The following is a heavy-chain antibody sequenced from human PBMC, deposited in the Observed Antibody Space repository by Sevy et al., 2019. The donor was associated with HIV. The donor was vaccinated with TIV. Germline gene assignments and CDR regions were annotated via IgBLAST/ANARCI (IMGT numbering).Heavy chain of an antibody. V-gene: IGHV1-24*01. J-gene: IGHJ4*02. D-gene: IGHD3-22*01. Sequence: ASVKVSCKVSGYTLTELSVHWVRQAPGKGLEWMATFDPEDDEKIYAQKFQGRVTMTEDTSTDTDYMELSSQRSEDTAVYYCATTRDYYDSSGYPFDYWGQGTLVTVSS. CDR2: FDPEDDEK. CDR3: ATTRDYYDSSGYPFDY. CDR1: GYTLTELS.